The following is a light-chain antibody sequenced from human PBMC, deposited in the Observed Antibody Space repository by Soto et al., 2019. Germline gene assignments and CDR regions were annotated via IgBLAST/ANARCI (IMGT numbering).Light chain of an antibody. CDR1: VGISSS. CDR3: QQHTSYTLT. J-gene: IGKJ4*01. Sequence: DIQLTQSPSFLSASVGDRVTIPCRARVGISSSLDWFQQKPGKAPNLLIYAASTLQSAVPSRFSGSGSGTKFTLTISSLHPEDFATYYCQQHTSYTLTFGGGTKVAIK. CDR2: AAS. V-gene: IGKV1-9*01.